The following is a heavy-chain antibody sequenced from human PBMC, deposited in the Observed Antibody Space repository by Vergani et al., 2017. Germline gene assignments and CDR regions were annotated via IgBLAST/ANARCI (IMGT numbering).Heavy chain of an antibody. D-gene: IGHD6-19*01. Sequence: QVQLVQSGAEVKKPGASVKVSCKASGYTFSSYAISWVRQAPGQGLEWMGRIITILGTANYAQKFQGRVTITADESTSTAYMELSSLRSEDTAVYYCARGSSGWYAVAFDIWGQGTMVTVSS. V-gene: IGHV1-69*11. CDR2: IITILGTA. J-gene: IGHJ3*02. CDR1: GYTFSSYA. CDR3: ARGSSGWYAVAFDI.